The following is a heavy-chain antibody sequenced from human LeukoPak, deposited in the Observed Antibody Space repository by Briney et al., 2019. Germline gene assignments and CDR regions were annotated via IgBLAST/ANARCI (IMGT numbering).Heavy chain of an antibody. CDR2: IYYSGST. J-gene: IGHJ5*02. D-gene: IGHD2-2*02. V-gene: IGHV4-39*01. CDR1: GGSISSSSYY. CDR3: ARRVGYCSSTSCYMVDP. Sequence: KASETLSLTCTVSGGSISSSSYYWGWIRQPPGKGLEWIGGIYYSGSTYYNPSLKSRVTISVDTSKNQFSLKLSSVTAADTAVYYCARRVGYCSSTSCYMVDPWGQGTLVTVSS.